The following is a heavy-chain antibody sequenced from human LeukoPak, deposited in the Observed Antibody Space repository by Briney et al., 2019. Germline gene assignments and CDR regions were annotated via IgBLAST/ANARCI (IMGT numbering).Heavy chain of an antibody. CDR3: AREKGYCSSTSCYTNGMDV. Sequence: GGSLRLSCAASGFTFSSYSMNWVRQAPGKGLEWVSSISSSSSYIYYADSVKGRFTISRDNAKNSLYLQMNSLRAEDTAVYYCAREKGYCSSTSCYTNGMDVWGQGTTVTVSS. V-gene: IGHV3-21*01. CDR2: ISSSSSYI. CDR1: GFTFSSYS. J-gene: IGHJ6*02. D-gene: IGHD2-2*02.